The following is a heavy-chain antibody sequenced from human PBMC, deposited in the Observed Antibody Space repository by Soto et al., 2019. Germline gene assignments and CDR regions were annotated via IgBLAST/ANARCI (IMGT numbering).Heavy chain of an antibody. V-gene: IGHV1-46*01. CDR3: ARGDNYYDSSGYYHYYYYGMDV. CDR2: INPSGGST. J-gene: IGHJ6*02. D-gene: IGHD3-22*01. Sequence: ASVKVSCKXSGYTFTSYYMHWVRQAPGQGLEWMGIINPSGGSTSYAQKFQGRVTMTRDTSTSTVYMELSSLRSEDTAVYYCARGDNYYDSSGYYHYYYYGMDVWGQGTTVTVSS. CDR1: GYTFTSYY.